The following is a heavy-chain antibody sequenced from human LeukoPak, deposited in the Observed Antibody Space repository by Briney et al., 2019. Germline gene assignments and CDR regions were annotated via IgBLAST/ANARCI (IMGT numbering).Heavy chain of an antibody. V-gene: IGHV3-30*02. Sequence: PGGSRRLSFAASGFYFSIYGMKWGRPSPGKGMEWVAFIQYDGNNKDYADSVKGRFTISRDNSKNTLDLQMNSLRPEDTAVYYCATDYWKQHGTPGYFDYWGQGTLVTVSS. CDR1: GFYFSIYG. CDR2: IQYDGNNK. D-gene: IGHD1-1*01. CDR3: ATDYWKQHGTPGYFDY. J-gene: IGHJ4*02.